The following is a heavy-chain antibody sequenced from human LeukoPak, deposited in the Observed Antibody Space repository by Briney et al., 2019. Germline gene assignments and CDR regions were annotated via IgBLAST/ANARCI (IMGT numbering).Heavy chain of an antibody. CDR1: GGSISSSSYY. J-gene: IGHJ2*01. V-gene: IGHV4-39*07. CDR3: ARRRTGTTVSFWYFDL. Sequence: SETLSLTCTVSGGSISSSSYYWGWIRQPPGKGLEWIGSIYHSGSTNYSPSLKSRVTISVDKSKNQFSLKLSSVTAADTAVYYCARRRTGTTVSFWYFDLWGRGTLVTVSS. D-gene: IGHD1-7*01. CDR2: IYHSGST.